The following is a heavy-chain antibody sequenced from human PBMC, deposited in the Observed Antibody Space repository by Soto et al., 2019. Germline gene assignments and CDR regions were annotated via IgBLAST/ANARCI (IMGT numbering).Heavy chain of an antibody. V-gene: IGHV4-59*08. Sequence: QVQLQESGPGLVKPSETLSLTCTVSGGSISSYYWSWIQQPPGKGLEWIGYIYYSGSTNYNPSLKRRVTISVDTSKNQLSLKLSSVTAADTAVYYCARQSVGPYGSGSYFDYWGQGTLVTVSS. J-gene: IGHJ4*02. CDR1: GGSISSYY. CDR3: ARQSVGPYGSGSYFDY. D-gene: IGHD3-10*01. CDR2: IYYSGST.